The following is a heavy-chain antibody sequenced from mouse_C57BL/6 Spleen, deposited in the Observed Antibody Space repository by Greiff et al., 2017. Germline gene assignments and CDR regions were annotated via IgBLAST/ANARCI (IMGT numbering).Heavy chain of an antibody. D-gene: IGHD1-1*01. CDR1: GYAFTNYL. J-gene: IGHJ4*01. V-gene: IGHV1-54*01. CDR3: ASPYGSNAMDY. CDR2: INPGSGGT. Sequence: QVQLKESGAELVRPGTSVKVSCKASGYAFTNYLIEWVKQRPGQGLEWIGVINPGSGGTNYNEKFKGKATLTADKSSSTAYMQLSSLTSEDSAVYFCASPYGSNAMDYWGQGTSVTVSS.